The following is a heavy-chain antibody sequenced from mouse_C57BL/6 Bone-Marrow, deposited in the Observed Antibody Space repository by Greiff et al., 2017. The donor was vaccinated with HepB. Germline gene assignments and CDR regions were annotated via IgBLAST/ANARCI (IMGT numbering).Heavy chain of an antibody. CDR1: GFTFSSYA. D-gene: IGHD1-1*01. J-gene: IGHJ1*03. V-gene: IGHV5-4*01. Sequence: EVQVVESGGGLVKPGGSLKLSCAASGFTFSSYAMSWVRQTPEKRLEWVATISDGGSYTYYPDNVKGRFTISRDNAKNNLYLQMSHLKSEDTAMYYCARVAYGSSYGYFDVWGTGTTVTVSS. CDR3: ARVAYGSSYGYFDV. CDR2: ISDGGSYT.